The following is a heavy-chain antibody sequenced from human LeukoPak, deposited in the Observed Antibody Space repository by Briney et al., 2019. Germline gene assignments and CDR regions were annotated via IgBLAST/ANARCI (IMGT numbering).Heavy chain of an antibody. CDR1: GFTFSNAW. D-gene: IGHD3-9*01. J-gene: IGHJ6*03. CDR2: IKSKTDGGTT. V-gene: IGHV3-15*01. CDR3: AEGNYDILTGYLYYYYMDV. Sequence: GGSLRLSCAASGFTFSNAWMSWVRQAPGKGLEWLGRIKSKTDGGTTDYAAPVKGRFTISRDDSKNTLYLQMNSLRAEDTAVYYCAEGNYDILTGYLYYYYMDVWGKGTTVTISS.